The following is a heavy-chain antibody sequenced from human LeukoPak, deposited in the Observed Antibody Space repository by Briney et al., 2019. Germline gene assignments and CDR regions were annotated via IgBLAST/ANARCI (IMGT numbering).Heavy chain of an antibody. CDR3: ARGSGWYAY. D-gene: IGHD6-19*01. V-gene: IGHV4-59*01. J-gene: IGHJ4*02. CDR1: GGSISSDY. Sequence: SETLSLTCTVSGGSISSDYWSWIRLPPGKGLEWIGFASYSGSTNYNPSLLGRVTISADWSKKQSSPKVNSVTPADTAVYYCARGSGWYAYWGQGTLVTVSS. CDR2: ASYSGST.